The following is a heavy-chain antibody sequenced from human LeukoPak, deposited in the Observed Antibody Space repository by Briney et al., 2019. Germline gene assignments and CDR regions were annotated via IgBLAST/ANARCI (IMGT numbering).Heavy chain of an antibody. D-gene: IGHD2-2*01. CDR2: IIPIFGTA. J-gene: IGHJ6*02. CDR3: ARVDFCSSTSCYASHYGMDV. Sequence: SVKVSCKASGGTFSGYAISWVRQAPGQGLEWMGGIIPIFGTANYAQKFQGRVTITADESTSTAYMELSSLRSEDTAVYYCARVDFCSSTSCYASHYGMDVWGQGTTVTVSS. V-gene: IGHV1-69*13. CDR1: GGTFSGYA.